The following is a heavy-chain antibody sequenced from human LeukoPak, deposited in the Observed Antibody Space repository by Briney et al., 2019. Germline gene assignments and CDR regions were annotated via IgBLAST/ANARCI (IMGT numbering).Heavy chain of an antibody. V-gene: IGHV3-9*01. Sequence: PGRSLRLSCAASGFTFDDYAMHWVRQAPGKGLEWVSGISWNSGSIGYADSVKGRFTISRDNAKNSLYLQMNSLRAEDTALYYCAKGYYYDSSGYPLDFDYWGQGTLVTVSS. CDR2: ISWNSGSI. CDR3: AKGYYYDSSGYPLDFDY. CDR1: GFTFDDYA. D-gene: IGHD3-22*01. J-gene: IGHJ4*02.